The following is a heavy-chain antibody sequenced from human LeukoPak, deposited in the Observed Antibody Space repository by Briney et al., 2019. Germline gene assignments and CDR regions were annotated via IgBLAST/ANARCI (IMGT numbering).Heavy chain of an antibody. CDR2: IYYNGNT. CDR3: AREFTWGSGSYSLVY. D-gene: IGHD3-10*01. J-gene: IGHJ4*02. V-gene: IGHV4-30-4*08. CDR1: GGSINSGDYY. Sequence: SETLSLTCTVSGGSINSGDYYWTWIRQPPGRGLEWSGYIYYNGNTFFNPSLKSPATISVDTSKNQFSLKLTSVTAADTAVYYCAREFTWGSGSYSLVYWGQGTLVTVSS.